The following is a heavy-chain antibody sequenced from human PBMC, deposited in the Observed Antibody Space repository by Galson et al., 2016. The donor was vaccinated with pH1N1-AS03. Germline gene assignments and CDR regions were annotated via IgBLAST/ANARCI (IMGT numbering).Heavy chain of an antibody. CDR1: GDAMSNYY. J-gene: IGHJ4*02. V-gene: IGHV4-59*01. Sequence: ETLSLTCTVSGDAMSNYYWHWIRQPPGKGLEWIGYIYHSGSTNYNPSLKSRVTITVDTSKNQFSLKLSSVTAADTAIYYCARLWFYGPYYFDYWGQGTLVTVSS. D-gene: IGHD2/OR15-2a*01. CDR3: ARLWFYGPYYFDY. CDR2: IYHSGST.